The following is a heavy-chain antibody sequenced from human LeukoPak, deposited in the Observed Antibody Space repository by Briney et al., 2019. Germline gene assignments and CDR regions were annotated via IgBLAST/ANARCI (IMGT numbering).Heavy chain of an antibody. CDR1: GGSISSYY. V-gene: IGHV4-59*01. D-gene: IGHD3-10*02. CDR3: ARAVRGVIGYYFDY. Sequence: SETLSLTCTVSGGSISSYYWSWIRQPPGKGLEWLGYIYYSGSTNYNPSLKSRVTISVDKSKNQFSLKLSSVTAADTAVYYCARAVRGVIGYYFDYWGQGTLVTVSS. CDR2: IYYSGST. J-gene: IGHJ4*02.